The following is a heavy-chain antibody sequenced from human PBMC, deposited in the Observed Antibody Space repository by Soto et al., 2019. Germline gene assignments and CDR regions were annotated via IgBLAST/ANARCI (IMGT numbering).Heavy chain of an antibody. V-gene: IGHV3-21*01. Sequence: VQLVESGGGLVKPGGSLRLSCAASGFTFSSYSMNWVRQAPGKGLEWVSSISSSSSYIYYADSVKGRFTISRDNAKNSLYLQMNSLRAEDTAVYYCARDNYDSSGIFDYWGQGTLVTVSS. CDR1: GFTFSSYS. CDR3: ARDNYDSSGIFDY. CDR2: ISSSSSYI. J-gene: IGHJ4*02. D-gene: IGHD3-22*01.